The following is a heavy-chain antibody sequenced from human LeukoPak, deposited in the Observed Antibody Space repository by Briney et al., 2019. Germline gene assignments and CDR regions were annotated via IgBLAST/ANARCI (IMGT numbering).Heavy chain of an antibody. CDR2: IYWNDDK. J-gene: IGHJ4*02. V-gene: IGHV2-5*01. CDR3: AHRGWPYYFDY. Sequence: ESGPTLVKPTQTLTLTCTFSGFSLSTSGGGVGWIRQPPGKALEWLALIYWNDDKRYSPSLKSRLTITKDTSKNQVVLTMTNMDPVDTATYYCAHRGWPYYFDYWGQGTLVTVSS. D-gene: IGHD5-24*01. CDR1: GFSLSTSGGG.